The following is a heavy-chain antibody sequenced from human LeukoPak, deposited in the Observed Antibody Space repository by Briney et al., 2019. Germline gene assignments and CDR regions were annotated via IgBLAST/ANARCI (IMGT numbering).Heavy chain of an antibody. J-gene: IGHJ4*02. Sequence: SQTLSLTCGISGDSVSSKSVWNWIRQSPSRGLEWLGRVYYRSEWSKNYAVSVKSRITINPDTSTNQFSLQLSSVTAEDTAVYYCARGDQDFDFWGQGTLVTVSS. V-gene: IGHV6-1*01. CDR3: ARGDQDFDF. D-gene: IGHD5-24*01. CDR1: GDSVSSKSV. CDR2: VYYRSEWSK.